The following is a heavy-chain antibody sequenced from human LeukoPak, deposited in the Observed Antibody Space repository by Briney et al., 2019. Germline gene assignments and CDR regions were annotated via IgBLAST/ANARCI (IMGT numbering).Heavy chain of an antibody. CDR2: IIPIFGTA. CDR1: GGTFSSYA. D-gene: IGHD3-3*01. V-gene: IGHV1-69*05. CDR3: AKVGHDFWSGYYSFDY. Sequence: ASVKVSCKASGGTFSSYAISWVRQAPGQGLEWMGGIIPIFGTANYAQKFQGRVTITTDESTSTAYMELSSLRSEDTAVYYCAKVGHDFWSGYYSFDYWGRGTLVTVSS. J-gene: IGHJ4*02.